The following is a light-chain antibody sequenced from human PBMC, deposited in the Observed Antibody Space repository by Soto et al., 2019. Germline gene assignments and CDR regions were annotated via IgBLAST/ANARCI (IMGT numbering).Light chain of an antibody. CDR1: QSISSY. J-gene: IGKJ5*01. V-gene: IGKV1-39*01. Sequence: DIKMTQAPSSLSASLGDRVTITCRASQSISSYLNWYQQKPGKAPKLLIYAASSLQSGVPSRFSGSGSGTDFTLTISSLQPEDFATYYCQQSYSTPITFGQGTLLEIK. CDR2: AAS. CDR3: QQSYSTPIT.